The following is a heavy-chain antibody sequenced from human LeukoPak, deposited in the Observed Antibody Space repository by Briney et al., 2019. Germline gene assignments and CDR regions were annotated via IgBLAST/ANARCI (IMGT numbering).Heavy chain of an antibody. CDR2: ISAYNGNT. J-gene: IGHJ6*02. Sequence: GASVKVSCKASGYTFTCYGISGVRQGPGQGLEWTGWISAYNGNTNYAQKFQGRVTMTRDTSTSTVYMELSSLRSEDTAVYYCASLGARAVQMRRYYGMDVWGQGTTVTVSS. CDR1: GYTFTCYG. CDR3: ASLGARAVQMRRYYGMDV. D-gene: IGHD3-16*01. V-gene: IGHV1-18*01.